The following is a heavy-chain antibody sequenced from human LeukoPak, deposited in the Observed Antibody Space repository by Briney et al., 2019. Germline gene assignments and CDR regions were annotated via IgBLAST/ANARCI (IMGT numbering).Heavy chain of an antibody. CDR1: DGSISSGSYY. D-gene: IGHD4-17*01. CDR2: IYTSGST. Sequence: PSQTLSLTCTVSDGSISSGSYYWSWIRQPAGKGLEWIGRIYTSGSTNYNPSLKSRVTISVDTSKNQFSLKLSSVTAADTAVYYCASTTVTTDCYYGMDVWGQGTTVTVSS. V-gene: IGHV4-61*02. CDR3: ASTTVTTDCYYGMDV. J-gene: IGHJ6*02.